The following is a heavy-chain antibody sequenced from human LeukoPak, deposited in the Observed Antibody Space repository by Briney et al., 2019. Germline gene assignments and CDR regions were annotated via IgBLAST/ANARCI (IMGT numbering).Heavy chain of an antibody. J-gene: IGHJ4*02. CDR2: IIPIFGTA. CDR3: ARDHCSGGSCFYYFDY. V-gene: IGHV1-69*13. CDR1: GGTFGSYA. D-gene: IGHD2-15*01. Sequence: PGASVKVSCKASGGTFGSYAISWVRQAPGQGLEWMGGIIPIFGTANYAQKFQGRVTITADESTGTAYMELSSLRSEDTAVYYCARDHCSGGSCFYYFDYWGQGTLVTVSS.